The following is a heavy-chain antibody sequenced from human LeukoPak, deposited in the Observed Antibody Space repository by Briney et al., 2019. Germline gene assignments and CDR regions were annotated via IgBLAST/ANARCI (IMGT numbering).Heavy chain of an antibody. V-gene: IGHV3-53*01. Sequence: PGGSLRLSCAASGFTVSNNYRTWVRQAPGKGLQWVSSIYSGGSTHYLDSVKGRFTISRDSSENTLYLQMHSLRADDTAVYYCVREGHHSTYPTPAYYYYMDVWGKGTTVTVSS. D-gene: IGHD2-2*01. CDR2: IYSGGST. CDR3: VREGHHSTYPTPAYYYYMDV. J-gene: IGHJ6*03. CDR1: GFTVSNNY.